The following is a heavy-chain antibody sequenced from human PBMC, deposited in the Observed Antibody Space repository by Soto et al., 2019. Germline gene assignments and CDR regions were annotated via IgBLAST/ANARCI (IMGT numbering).Heavy chain of an antibody. Sequence: QVQLVESGGGVVQPGRSLRLSCAASGFTFSSYGMHWVRQAPGKGLEWVAVIWYDGSNKYYADSVKGRFTISRDNSKNTLDLQMNSLRAEDTAVYYCARDPGDIVVVPAAMLGIDYWGQGTLVTVSS. V-gene: IGHV3-33*01. CDR1: GFTFSSYG. D-gene: IGHD2-2*01. J-gene: IGHJ4*02. CDR2: IWYDGSNK. CDR3: ARDPGDIVVVPAAMLGIDY.